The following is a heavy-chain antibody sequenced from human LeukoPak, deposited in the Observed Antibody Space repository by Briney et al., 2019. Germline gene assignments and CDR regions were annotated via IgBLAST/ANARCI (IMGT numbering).Heavy chain of an antibody. CDR2: INNDGNSR. V-gene: IGHV3-74*01. CDR3: AREVNSGSYYFDY. D-gene: IGHD1-26*01. J-gene: IGHJ4*02. Sequence: QPGGSLRLSCAASGFTISSHYMHWVRRAPGKGPVWVSRINNDGNSRSYAESVKGRFTISGDYAKNTLHLQMNSLRAEDTAVYYCAREVNSGSYYFDYWGRGTLVTVSS. CDR1: GFTISSHY.